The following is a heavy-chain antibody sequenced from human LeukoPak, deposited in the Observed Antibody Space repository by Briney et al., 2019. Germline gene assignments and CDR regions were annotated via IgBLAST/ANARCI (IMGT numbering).Heavy chain of an antibody. CDR2: MNPNSGNT. Sequence: ASVKVSCKASGYTFTSYDINWVRQATGQGHEWMGWMNPNSGNTGYAQKFQGRVTMTRNTSISTAYMELSSLRSEDTAVYYCARGNGNGDNYYYYGMDVWGQGTTVTVSS. D-gene: IGHD4-17*01. CDR1: GYTFTSYD. J-gene: IGHJ6*02. V-gene: IGHV1-8*01. CDR3: ARGNGNGDNYYYYGMDV.